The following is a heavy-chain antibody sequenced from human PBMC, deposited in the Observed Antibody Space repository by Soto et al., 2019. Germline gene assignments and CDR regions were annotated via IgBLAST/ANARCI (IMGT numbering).Heavy chain of an antibody. Sequence: PSETLSLTCTVSGGSISSGDYYWSWIRQPPGKGLEWIGYIYYSGSTYYNPSLKSRVTISVDTSKNQFSLKLSSVTAADTAVYYCARDRGEPGAPYYYYGMDVWGQGTTVTVSS. CDR1: GGSISSGDYY. CDR3: ARDRGEPGAPYYYYGMDV. J-gene: IGHJ6*02. D-gene: IGHD3-10*01. V-gene: IGHV4-30-4*01. CDR2: IYYSGST.